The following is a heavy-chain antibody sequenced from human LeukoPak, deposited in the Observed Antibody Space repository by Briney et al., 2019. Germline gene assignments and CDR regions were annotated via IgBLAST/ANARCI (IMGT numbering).Heavy chain of an antibody. V-gene: IGHV3-66*01. CDR1: GFTVSSNY. Sequence: PGGSLRLSCAASGFTVSSNYMSWVRQAPGKGLEWVSVIYSGGSTYYADSVKGRFTISRDNSKNTLYLQMNSLRAEDTAVYYCARVISIHYYTHPNWFDPWGQGTLVTVSS. D-gene: IGHD3-22*01. J-gene: IGHJ5*02. CDR3: ARVISIHYYTHPNWFDP. CDR2: IYSGGST.